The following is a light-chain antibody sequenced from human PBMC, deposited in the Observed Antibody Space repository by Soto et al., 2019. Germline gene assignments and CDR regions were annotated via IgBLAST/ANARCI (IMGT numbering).Light chain of an antibody. CDR2: GNS. J-gene: IGLJ1*01. CDR1: SSNIGAGYD. CDR3: QSYDSSLSTYV. V-gene: IGLV1-40*01. Sequence: QSVLTQPPSVSGAPGQRVTISCTGSSSNIGAGYDVHWYQQLPGTAPKLLIYGNSNRPSGVPDRFSGSKSATSASLAITGLQAEGEADYYCQSYDSSLSTYVFGTGTKLTVL.